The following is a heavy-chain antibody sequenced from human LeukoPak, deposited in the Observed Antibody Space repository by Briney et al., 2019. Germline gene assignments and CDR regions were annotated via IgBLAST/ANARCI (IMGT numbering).Heavy chain of an antibody. Sequence: PSETLSLTCTVSGGSISSSSYYWGWIRQPPGKGLEWIGSIYYCGSTYYNPSLKSRVTISVDTSKNQFSLKLSSVTAADTAVYYCARVGVVPADLDYWGQGTLVTVSS. CDR1: GGSISSSSYY. CDR2: IYYCGST. CDR3: ARVGVVPADLDY. J-gene: IGHJ4*02. V-gene: IGHV4-39*07. D-gene: IGHD2-2*01.